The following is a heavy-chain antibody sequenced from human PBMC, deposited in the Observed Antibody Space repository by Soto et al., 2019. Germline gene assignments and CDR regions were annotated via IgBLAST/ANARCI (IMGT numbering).Heavy chain of an antibody. D-gene: IGHD3-16*01. J-gene: IGHJ4*02. V-gene: IGHV4-4*02. Sequence: QVQLQESGPGLVKPSGTLSLTCVVSGDSIISTYWWSWVRQPPGKGLEWIGEISHVGRPNYNPSVISRVTISVDNVKNQFSLTLRSVTAADTAVYYCVRAGGIGGETPFWGQGTLVTVSS. CDR1: GDSIISTYW. CDR2: ISHVGRP. CDR3: VRAGGIGGETPF.